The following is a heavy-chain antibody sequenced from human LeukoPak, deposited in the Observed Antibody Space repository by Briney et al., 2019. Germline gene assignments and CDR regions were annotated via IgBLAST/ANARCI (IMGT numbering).Heavy chain of an antibody. CDR3: ARDTQDAFDI. V-gene: IGHV3-9*01. Sequence: GRSLRLSCAASGFTFDDYAMHWVRQAPGKGLEWVSGISWNSGSIGYADSVKGRFTISRDNAKNSLYLQMNSLRAEDTAVYYCARDTQDAFDIWGQGTMVTVSP. J-gene: IGHJ3*02. CDR2: ISWNSGSI. CDR1: GFTFDDYA.